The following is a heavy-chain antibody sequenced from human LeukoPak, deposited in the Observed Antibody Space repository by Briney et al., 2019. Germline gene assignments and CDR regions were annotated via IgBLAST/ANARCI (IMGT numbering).Heavy chain of an antibody. CDR2: IYYTEKT. V-gene: IGHV4-39*07. J-gene: IGHJ4*02. CDR3: ARRRARQGLFDY. CDR1: GGSISSSPHF. Sequence: SETLSLTCTVSGGSISSSPHFWGWIRQPPGKGLEWIGSIYYTEKTFYNPSLTGRVTISIHTSKNQFSLKLSSVTAADTAVYYCARRRARQGLFDYWGQGTLVTVSS.